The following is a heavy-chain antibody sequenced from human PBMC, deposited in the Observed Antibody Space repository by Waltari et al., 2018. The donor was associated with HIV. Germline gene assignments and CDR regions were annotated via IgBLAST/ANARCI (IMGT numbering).Heavy chain of an antibody. CDR3: ARAPGPRDSGYYLGWD. Sequence: EVQLVESGGGLVKPGGSLRLSCAASGFTFSSYSMNWVRQARGKGLEWVSSISSSSYIYYADSVKGRFTISRDNAKNSLYLQMNSLRAEDTAVYYCARAPGPRDSGYYLGWDWGQGTLVTVSS. CDR2: ISSSSYI. J-gene: IGHJ4*02. CDR1: GFTFSSYS. D-gene: IGHD3-22*01. V-gene: IGHV3-21*01.